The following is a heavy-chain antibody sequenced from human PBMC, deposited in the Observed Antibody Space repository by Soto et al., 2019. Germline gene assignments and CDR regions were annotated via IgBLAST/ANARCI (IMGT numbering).Heavy chain of an antibody. CDR1: GDSVSSNSAG. CDR2: TYYRSKWYF. V-gene: IGHV6-1*01. CDR3: ARGSWDDVSGHYYMDV. D-gene: IGHD1-1*01. Sequence: SQTLSLTCAISGDSVSSNSAGWNWIRQTPSRGLEWLGRTYYRSKWYFNYAVSVESRITINPDTSKNQFSLQLSSVTPDDTAVCYCARGSWDDVSGHYYMDVWGKGTTVTVSS. J-gene: IGHJ6*03.